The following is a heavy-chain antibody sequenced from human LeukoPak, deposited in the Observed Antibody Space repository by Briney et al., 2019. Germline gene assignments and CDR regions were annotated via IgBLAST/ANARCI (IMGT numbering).Heavy chain of an antibody. Sequence: GGSLSLSCAGSGFTVSSNYMSWVGQAPGKGLEWVLVIYSGGSTYYADSVKGRFTISRTTSKTTLYLQMNSRRAEDTAVYYCARALGASRFDYWGQGTLVTVSS. CDR1: GFTVSSNY. D-gene: IGHD3-16*01. V-gene: IGHV3-53*01. CDR2: IYSGGST. CDR3: ARALGASRFDY. J-gene: IGHJ4*02.